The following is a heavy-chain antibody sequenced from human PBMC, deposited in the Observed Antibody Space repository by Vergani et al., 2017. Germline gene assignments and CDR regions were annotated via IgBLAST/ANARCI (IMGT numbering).Heavy chain of an antibody. J-gene: IGHJ5*02. CDR3: ARESIMITFGGVIVWPIHQSNWFDP. Sequence: QVQLVQSGAEVKKPGASVKVSCKASGYTFTSYYMHWVRQAPGQGLEWMGIINPSGGGTSYAQKFKGRVTMTRDTSTSTVYMELSSLRSEDTAVYYCARESIMITFGGVIVWPIHQSNWFDPWGQGTLVTVSS. CDR2: INPSGGGT. D-gene: IGHD3-16*02. CDR1: GYTFTSYY. V-gene: IGHV1-46*03.